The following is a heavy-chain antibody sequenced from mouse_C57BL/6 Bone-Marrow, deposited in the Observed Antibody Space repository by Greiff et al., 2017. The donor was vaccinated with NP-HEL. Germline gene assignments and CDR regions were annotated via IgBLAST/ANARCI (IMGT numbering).Heavy chain of an antibody. CDR2: IRSKSNNYAT. CDR1: GFSFNTYA. Sequence: DVHLVESGGGLVQPKGSLKLSCAASGFSFNTYAMNWVRQAPGQGLEWVARIRSKSNNYATYYADSVKDRFTISRDDSESMLYLQMNNVKTEDTAMYYCVRQWLRRDWYFDVWGTGTTVTVSS. D-gene: IGHD2-2*01. J-gene: IGHJ1*03. V-gene: IGHV10-1*01. CDR3: VRQWLRRDWYFDV.